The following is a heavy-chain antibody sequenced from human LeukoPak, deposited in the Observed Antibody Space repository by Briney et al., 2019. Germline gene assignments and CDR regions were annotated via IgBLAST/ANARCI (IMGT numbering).Heavy chain of an antibody. Sequence: GGSLRLSCEASGFTFSSYWMTWVRQAPGKGLEWVANIKQDGSEKYYVDSVKDRFTVSRGNAKNSLDLQMNSLRVEDTAAYYCARSPSWILYFDSWGQGTLVTVSS. D-gene: IGHD5-12*01. CDR1: GFTFSSYW. CDR2: IKQDGSEK. CDR3: ARSPSWILYFDS. V-gene: IGHV3-7*01. J-gene: IGHJ4*02.